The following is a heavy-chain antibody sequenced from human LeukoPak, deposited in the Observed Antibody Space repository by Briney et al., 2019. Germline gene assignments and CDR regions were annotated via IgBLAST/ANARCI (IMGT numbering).Heavy chain of an antibody. CDR1: GFTFSTYW. J-gene: IGHJ4*02. V-gene: IGHV3-74*01. D-gene: IGHD1-26*01. CDR3: ATVAGGQSGNYY. CDR2: INPDGVT. Sequence: GGSLRLSCAASGFTFSTYWMFWFRQAPGKGLFWVSRINPDGVTIYADSVKGRFTISRDNARKTLDLQMNSLRVEDTAVYYCATVAGGQSGNYYWGQGTLVTVSS.